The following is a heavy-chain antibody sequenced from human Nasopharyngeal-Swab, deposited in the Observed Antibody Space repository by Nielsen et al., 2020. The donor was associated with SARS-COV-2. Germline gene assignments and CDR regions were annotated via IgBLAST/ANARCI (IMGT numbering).Heavy chain of an antibody. CDR3: ARSVGGLEIYGMDV. CDR2: IYSGGST. Sequence: GGSLRLSCAASGFTVSSNYMSWVRQAPGKGLEWVSVIYSGGSTYYADSVKGRFTISRDNSKNTLYLQMNSLRAEDTAVYYCARSVGGLEIYGMDVWGQGTTVTVSS. D-gene: IGHD5-24*01. V-gene: IGHV3-53*01. J-gene: IGHJ6*02. CDR1: GFTVSSNY.